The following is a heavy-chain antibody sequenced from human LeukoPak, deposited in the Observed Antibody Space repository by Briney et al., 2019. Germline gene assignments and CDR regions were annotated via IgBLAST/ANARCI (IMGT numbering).Heavy chain of an antibody. CDR2: ISYDGSNK. D-gene: IGHD3-10*01. V-gene: IGHV3-30*18. Sequence: GGSLRLSCAASGFTVSSNSMNWVRQAPGKGLEWVAVISYDGSNKYYADSVKGRFTISRDNSKNTLYLQMNSLRAEDTAVYYCAKDLLLWGQGTTVTVSS. CDR3: AKDLLL. J-gene: IGHJ6*02. CDR1: GFTVSSNS.